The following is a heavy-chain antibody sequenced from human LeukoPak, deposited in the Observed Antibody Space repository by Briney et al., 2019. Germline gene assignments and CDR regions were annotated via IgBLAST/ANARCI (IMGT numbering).Heavy chain of an antibody. Sequence: GGSLRLSCAASGFTFSSYEMSWVRQAPGKGLEWVSYISSSGSTIYYADSVKGRFTISRDNAKNSLYLQMNSLRAEDTAVYYCARVPRAGTSDYWGQGTLVTVSS. D-gene: IGHD6-13*01. CDR2: ISSSGSTI. CDR3: ARVPRAGTSDY. CDR1: GFTFSSYE. V-gene: IGHV3-48*03. J-gene: IGHJ4*02.